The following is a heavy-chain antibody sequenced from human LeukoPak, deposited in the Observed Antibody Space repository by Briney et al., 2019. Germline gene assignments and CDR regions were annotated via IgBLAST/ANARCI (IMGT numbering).Heavy chain of an antibody. CDR2: ISTYNGNT. D-gene: IGHD2-2*01. CDR1: GYTFTSYG. J-gene: IGHJ4*02. Sequence: ASVKVSCKASGYTFTSYGISWVRQAPGQGLEWMGWISTYNGNTKYAQKLQGRVIMTTDTSTGTPYMELRSLRSDDTAVYYCAREYCSTTSCYGPDYWGQGTLVTVPS. CDR3: AREYCSTTSCYGPDY. V-gene: IGHV1-18*01.